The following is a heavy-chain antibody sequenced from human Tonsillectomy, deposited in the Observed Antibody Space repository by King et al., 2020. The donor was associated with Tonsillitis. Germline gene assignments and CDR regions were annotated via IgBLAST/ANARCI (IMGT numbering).Heavy chain of an antibody. CDR3: VRDSQSLDDSSGFNAFDI. Sequence: VQLVESGGGLVKPGGSLRLSCAASGFTFTSYSMNWVRQAPGKGLEWVSSISSSSSYIYYADSVKGRFTISRDNAKNSLYLQMHSLRAEDTAVYYCVRDSQSLDDSSGFNAFDIWGQGTMVTVSS. J-gene: IGHJ3*02. CDR2: ISSSSSYI. CDR1: GFTFTSYS. D-gene: IGHD3-22*01. V-gene: IGHV3-21*01.